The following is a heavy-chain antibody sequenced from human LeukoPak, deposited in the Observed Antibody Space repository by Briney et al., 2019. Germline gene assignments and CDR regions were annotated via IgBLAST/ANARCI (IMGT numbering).Heavy chain of an antibody. Sequence: GGSLRLSCAASGFTFSSYAMSWVRQAPGKGLEWVSAISGSGGSTYYADSVKGRFTVSRDNSKNTLYLQMNSVRAEDTAVYYSAKEVGGSGSFWGQGTLVTVSS. D-gene: IGHD3-10*01. V-gene: IGHV3-23*01. CDR2: ISGSGGST. CDR1: GFTFSSYA. J-gene: IGHJ4*02. CDR3: AKEVGGSGSF.